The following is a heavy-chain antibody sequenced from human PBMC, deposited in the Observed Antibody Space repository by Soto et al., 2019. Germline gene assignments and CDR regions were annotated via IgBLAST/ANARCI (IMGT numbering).Heavy chain of an antibody. D-gene: IGHD6-13*01. J-gene: IGHJ6*02. CDR3: ARDLSAAGQYYYYYYGMDV. CDR1: GFTFSSYG. V-gene: IGHV3-33*01. CDR2: IWYDGSNK. Sequence: GGSLRLSCAASGFTFSSYGMHWVRQAPGKGLEWVAVIWYDGSNKYYADSVKGRFTISRDNSKNTLYLQMNSLRAEDTALYYCARDLSAAGQYYYYYYGMDVWGQGTTVTVSS.